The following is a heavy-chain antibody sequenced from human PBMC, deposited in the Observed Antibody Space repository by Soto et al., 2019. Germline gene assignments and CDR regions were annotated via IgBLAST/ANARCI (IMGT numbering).Heavy chain of an antibody. V-gene: IGHV4-30-4*01. CDR3: AREQMVRGVIPHYYGMDV. J-gene: IGHJ6*02. D-gene: IGHD3-10*01. Sequence: SETLSLTCTVSGGSISSGDYYWSWIRQPPGKGLEWIGYIYYSGSTYYNPSLKSRVTISVDTSKNQFSLKLSSVTAADTAVYYCAREQMVRGVIPHYYGMDVWGQGTTVTVSS. CDR2: IYYSGST. CDR1: GGSISSGDYY.